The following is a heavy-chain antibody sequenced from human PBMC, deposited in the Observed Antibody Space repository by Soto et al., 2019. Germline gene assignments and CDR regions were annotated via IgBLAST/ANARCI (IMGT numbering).Heavy chain of an antibody. CDR3: AKDRAVIVPSSTSYFHYYGMDV. J-gene: IGHJ6*02. CDR1: GFSFRSFW. V-gene: IGHV3-9*01. D-gene: IGHD3-22*01. CDR2: VGWNGGKI. Sequence: EVQLVESGGGLVQPGGSLRLSCAASGFSFRSFWMHWVRQAPGKGLEWVSGVGWNGGKIVYADSVKGRFTVSRDNTKNCLYLEMHSLRPEDTAIYYCAKDRAVIVPSSTSYFHYYGMDVWGQGTTVTVS.